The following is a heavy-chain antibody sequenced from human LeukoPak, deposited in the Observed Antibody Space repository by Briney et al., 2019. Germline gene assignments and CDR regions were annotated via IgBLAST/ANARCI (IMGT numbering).Heavy chain of an antibody. V-gene: IGHV3-23*01. CDR2: ITGDGDYT. CDR3: AKDILTYYYGSSGYYFDT. Sequence: GGSLRLSCSASGFTFNIFAMSWVRQAPGKGLEWLSAITGDGDYTYSADSVTGRFTISRDNSKNALFLQMHSLRAEDTAVYYCAKDILTYYYGSSGYYFDTWGQGTLVTVSS. J-gene: IGHJ4*02. CDR1: GFTFNIFA. D-gene: IGHD3-10*01.